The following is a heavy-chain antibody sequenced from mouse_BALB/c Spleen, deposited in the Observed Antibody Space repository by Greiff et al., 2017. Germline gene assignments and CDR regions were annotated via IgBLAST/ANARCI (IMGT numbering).Heavy chain of an antibody. V-gene: IGHV5-17*02. CDR2: ISSGSSTS. J-gene: IGHJ1*01. CDR1: GFTFSSFG. Sequence: EVQRVESGGGLVQPGGSRKLSCAASGFTFSSFGMHWVRQAPEKGLEWVAYISSGSSTSYYADTVKGRFTIARDNPKNTLFLQMTSLRSEDTAMYYCARSGRRLLYFDVWGEGTTVTVSS. D-gene: IGHD1-2*01. CDR3: ARSGRRLLYFDV.